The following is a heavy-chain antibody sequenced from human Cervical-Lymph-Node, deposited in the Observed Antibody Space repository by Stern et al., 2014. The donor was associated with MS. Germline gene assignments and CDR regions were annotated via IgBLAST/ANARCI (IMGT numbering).Heavy chain of an antibody. CDR3: ARFYSGSFLDY. CDR1: GYSFTSYW. Sequence: EVQLVQSGAEVKKPGESLKISCKGSGYSFTSYWVAWVRQMTGRGLEWMGIIYPRDSDTKYSPSFQGQVTISADKSISTAYLQWSSLKASDTAMYFCARFYSGSFLDYWGQGSLVTVSS. D-gene: IGHD4-23*01. CDR2: IYPRDSDT. V-gene: IGHV5-51*03. J-gene: IGHJ4*02.